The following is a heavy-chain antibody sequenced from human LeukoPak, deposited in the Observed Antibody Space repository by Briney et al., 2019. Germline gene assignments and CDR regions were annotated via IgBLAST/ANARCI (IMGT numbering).Heavy chain of an antibody. CDR3: ARGSGEWLLTKYNWFDP. J-gene: IGHJ5*02. CDR1: GFTFSSYS. D-gene: IGHD3-3*01. CDR2: ISSSSSYI. Sequence: TGGSLRLSCAASGFTFSSYSMNWVRQAPGKGLEWISSISSSSSYIYYADSVKGRFTISRDNAKNSLYLQMNSLRAEDTAVYYCARGSGEWLLTKYNWFDPWGQGTLVTVSS. V-gene: IGHV3-21*01.